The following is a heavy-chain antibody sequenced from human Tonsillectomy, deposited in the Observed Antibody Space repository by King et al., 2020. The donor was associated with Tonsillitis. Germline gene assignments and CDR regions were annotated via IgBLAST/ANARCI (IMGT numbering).Heavy chain of an antibody. V-gene: IGHV4-59*01. CDR1: GGSISSYY. CDR3: ARGDCTNGVCLLFDY. CDR2: IYYSGST. Sequence: VQLQESGPGLVKPSETLSLTCTVSGGSISSYYWSWIRQPPGKGLEWIGYIYYSGSTNYNPSLKSRVTISVDTSKYQFSLKLRSVTAADTAVYYCARGDCTNGVCLLFDYWGQGTLVTVSS. J-gene: IGHJ4*02. D-gene: IGHD2-8*01.